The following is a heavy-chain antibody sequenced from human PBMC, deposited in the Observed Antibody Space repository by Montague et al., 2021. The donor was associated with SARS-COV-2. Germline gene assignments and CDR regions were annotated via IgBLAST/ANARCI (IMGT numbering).Heavy chain of an antibody. CDR1: GDSVSHDF. CDR3: ARDPATSGSGPFYDY. V-gene: IGHV4-59*02. D-gene: IGHD6-19*01. CDR2: VYYSRST. Sequence: SETLSLTCTVSGDSVSHDFWTWIRQPPGKGLEWIGYVYYSRSTSYNPSLRGRVSIAVDTSKNQFSLRLSTVTAADTAIYYCARDPATSGSGPFYDYWGQGTLVAVSS. J-gene: IGHJ4*02.